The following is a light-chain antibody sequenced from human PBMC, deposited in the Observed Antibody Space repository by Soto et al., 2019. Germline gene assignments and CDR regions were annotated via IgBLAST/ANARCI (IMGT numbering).Light chain of an antibody. J-gene: IGLJ3*02. Sequence: QSALTQPASVSGSPRQSITISCTGTSSDVGGYNYVSWYQQHPGKAPKLLIYDVSNRPSVVSNRFSGSKSGNTASLTISGLQAEDEADYYCNSYTSSSNLVFGGGTKVTVL. CDR2: DVS. CDR1: SSDVGGYNY. CDR3: NSYTSSSNLV. V-gene: IGLV2-14*01.